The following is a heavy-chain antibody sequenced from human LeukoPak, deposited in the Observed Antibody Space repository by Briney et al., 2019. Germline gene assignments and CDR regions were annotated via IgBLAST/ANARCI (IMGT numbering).Heavy chain of an antibody. CDR1: GGSITSRPYY. CDR3: ARKGYYNLAFDY. Sequence: SETLSLTCTVCGGSITSRPYYWGWLRQPPGRGRAGIGSIYYGGSAYYNPSLKSRVTISVDTSNNQFSLKLSSVTAADTAVYYCARKGYYNLAFDYWGQGTLVTVSS. V-gene: IGHV4-39*07. J-gene: IGHJ4*02. D-gene: IGHD3-9*01. CDR2: IYYGGSA.